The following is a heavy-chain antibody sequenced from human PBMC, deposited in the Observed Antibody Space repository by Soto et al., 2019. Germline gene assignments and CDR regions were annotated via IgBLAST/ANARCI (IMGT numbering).Heavy chain of an antibody. Sequence: GGSLRLSCAASGFTFSSYGMHWVRQAPGKGLEWVAVIWYDGSNKYYADSVKGRFTISRDNSKNTLYLQMNSLRAEDTAVYYCARGGVVPAANYYYYYMDVWGKGTTVTVSS. V-gene: IGHV3-33*01. D-gene: IGHD2-2*01. J-gene: IGHJ6*03. CDR1: GFTFSSYG. CDR3: ARGGVVPAANYYYYYMDV. CDR2: IWYDGSNK.